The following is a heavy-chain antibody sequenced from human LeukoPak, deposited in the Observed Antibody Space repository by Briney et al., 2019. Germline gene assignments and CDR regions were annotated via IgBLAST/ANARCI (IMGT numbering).Heavy chain of an antibody. D-gene: IGHD6-13*01. J-gene: IGHJ4*02. CDR3: AKDRYSSSPWG. CDR2: ISYDGSNK. CDR1: GFTFSSYA. Sequence: GGSLRLSCAASGFTFSSYAMHWVRQAPGKGLEWVAVISYDGSNKYYADSVKGRFTISRDNSKNTLYLQMNSLRAEDTAVYYCAKDRYSSSPWGWGQGTLVTVSS. V-gene: IGHV3-30-3*01.